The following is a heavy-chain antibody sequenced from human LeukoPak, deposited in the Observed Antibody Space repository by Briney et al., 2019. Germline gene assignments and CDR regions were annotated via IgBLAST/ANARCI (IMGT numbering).Heavy chain of an antibody. V-gene: IGHV3-23*01. CDR2: ISGSGDST. CDR1: GFTFSSYA. J-gene: IGHJ3*02. D-gene: IGHD4-17*01. Sequence: GGSLRLSCAASGFTFSSYAMSWVRQAPGKGLEWVSTISGSGDSTYYADSVKGRFTISRDNSKNTLYLQMNSLRAEDTAVYYCAKGRRQSPDVLRDAFDIWGQGTMATVSS. CDR3: AKGRRQSPDVLRDAFDI.